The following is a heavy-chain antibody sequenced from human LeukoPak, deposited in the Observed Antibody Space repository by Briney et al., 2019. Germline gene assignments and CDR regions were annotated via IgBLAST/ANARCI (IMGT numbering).Heavy chain of an antibody. CDR3: ARDRGTTSSAGYYFDL. CDR1: GFTFSSYA. J-gene: IGHJ4*02. CDR2: ISGSGGST. V-gene: IGHV3-23*01. D-gene: IGHD6-6*01. Sequence: TGGSLRLSCAASGFTFSSYAMSWVRQAPGKGLEWVSAISGSGGSTYYADSVKGRFTISRDNSKNTLYLQMNSLRAEDTAVYYCARDRGTTSSAGYYFDLWGQGTLVTVSS.